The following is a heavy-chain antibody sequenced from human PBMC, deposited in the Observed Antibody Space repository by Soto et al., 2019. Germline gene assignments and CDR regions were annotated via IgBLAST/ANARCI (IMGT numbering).Heavy chain of an antibody. CDR1: GYTFTSYH. J-gene: IGHJ6*02. CDR2: INPSDGTT. V-gene: IGHV1-46*01. D-gene: IGHD2-2*01. CDR3: SRVGCSNSKCYTRGMDV. Sequence: ASVKVSCKASGYTFTSYHMHWVRQAPGQGLEWMGIINPSDGTTNYSPSLKSRVTMSLDTSKDQLSLHLNSVTAADTAVYYCSRVGCSNSKCYTRGMDVWGQGTTVTVSS.